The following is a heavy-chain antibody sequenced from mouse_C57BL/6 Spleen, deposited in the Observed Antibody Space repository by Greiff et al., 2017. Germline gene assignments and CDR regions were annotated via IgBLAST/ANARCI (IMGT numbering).Heavy chain of an antibody. V-gene: IGHV5-12*01. CDR1: GFTFSDYY. Sequence: EVMLVESGGGLVQPGGSLKLSCAASGFTFSDYYMYWVRQTPEKRLEWVAYISNGGGSTYYPETVKGRFTISRDNAKNTLYLQMSRLKSEDTAMYYCARHERSIGNSPLAYWGQGTLVTVSA. D-gene: IGHD2-1*01. CDR2: ISNGGGST. J-gene: IGHJ3*01. CDR3: ARHERSIGNSPLAY.